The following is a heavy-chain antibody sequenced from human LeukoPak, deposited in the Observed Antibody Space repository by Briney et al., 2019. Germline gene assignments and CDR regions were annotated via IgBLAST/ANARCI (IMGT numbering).Heavy chain of an antibody. J-gene: IGHJ3*02. Sequence: SETLSLTCTVSGGSISFYYWSWIRQPPGKGLEWIGYIYYSGSTTYNPSLESRVTISVDASKTQFSLKLSSVTAADTAMYYCVRSYDTSGYFHAFDIWGQGTEVTVSS. CDR2: IYYSGST. CDR3: VRSYDTSGYFHAFDI. CDR1: GGSISFYY. V-gene: IGHV4-59*01. D-gene: IGHD3-22*01.